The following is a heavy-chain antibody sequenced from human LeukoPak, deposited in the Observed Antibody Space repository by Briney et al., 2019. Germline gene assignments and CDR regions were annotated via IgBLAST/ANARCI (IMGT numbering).Heavy chain of an antibody. CDR2: FDPEDGET. D-gene: IGHD3-10*01. J-gene: IGHJ4*02. CDR3: ARDQARYYGSGRGVH. Sequence: GASVKVSCKVSGYTLTELSMHWVRQAPGKGLEWMGGFDPEDGETIYAQKLQGRVTMTTDTSTSTAYMELRSLRSDDTAVYYCARDQARYYGSGRGVHWGQGTLVTVSS. CDR1: GYTLTELS. V-gene: IGHV1-24*01.